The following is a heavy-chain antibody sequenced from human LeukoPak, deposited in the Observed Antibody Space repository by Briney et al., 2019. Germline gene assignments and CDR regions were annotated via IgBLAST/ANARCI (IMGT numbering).Heavy chain of an antibody. Sequence: SETLSLTCSVSGSSISGDYFWGWVRQPPGKGLEWIGYIHTSGNTNSSPSLKSRVTMSVDTSKNEFSLKLRSVAAADTALYYCARGHFDSSGSSNPLDSWGQGTLVTVSS. J-gene: IGHJ4*02. CDR2: IHTSGNT. CDR1: GSSISGDYF. CDR3: ARGHFDSSGSSNPLDS. D-gene: IGHD3-22*01. V-gene: IGHV4-38-2*02.